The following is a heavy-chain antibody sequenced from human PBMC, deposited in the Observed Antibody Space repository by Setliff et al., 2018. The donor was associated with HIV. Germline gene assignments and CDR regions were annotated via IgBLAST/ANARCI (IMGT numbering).Heavy chain of an antibody. CDR1: GGSISSSSYY. CDR3: ARGGYSSSWYTYYGDLPRGFDY. CDR2: IYYSGST. Sequence: SETLSLTCTVSGGSISSSSYYWGWIRQPPGKGLEWIGSIYYSGSTNYNPSLKSRVTISVDTSKNQFSLMLSSVTAADTAVYYCARGGYSSSWYTYYGDLPRGFDYWGQGALVTVSS. D-gene: IGHD6-13*01. J-gene: IGHJ4*02. V-gene: IGHV4-39*01.